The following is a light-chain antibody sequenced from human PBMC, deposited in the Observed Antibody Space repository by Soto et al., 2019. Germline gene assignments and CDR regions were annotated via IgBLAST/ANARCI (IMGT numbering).Light chain of an antibody. J-gene: IGLJ3*02. CDR2: RSD. CDR1: SSNIGSNY. CDR3: AAWDDSLSVWV. V-gene: IGLV1-47*01. Sequence: QSVLTQPPSASGTPGQRVTISCSGSSSNIGSNYVYWYQQLPGTAPKLLIYRSDQRPSGVPDRFSASKSGTSASLAISGLRSDDESDYYCAAWDDSLSVWVFGGGTQLTVL.